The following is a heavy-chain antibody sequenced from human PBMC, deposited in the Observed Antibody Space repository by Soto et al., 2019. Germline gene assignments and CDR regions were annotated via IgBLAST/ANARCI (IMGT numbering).Heavy chain of an antibody. J-gene: IGHJ4*02. V-gene: IGHV4-34*01. CDR1: GGSFSGYY. CDR2: INHSGST. D-gene: IGHD6-19*01. CDR3: ASRGIAVAGTTYYFDY. Sequence: LCLTCSVYGGSFSGYYWRWNRQPPGKGLEWIGEINHSGSTNYNPSLKSRVTISVDTSKNQFSLKLSSVTAADTAVYYCASRGIAVAGTTYYFDYWGQGTLVTVSS.